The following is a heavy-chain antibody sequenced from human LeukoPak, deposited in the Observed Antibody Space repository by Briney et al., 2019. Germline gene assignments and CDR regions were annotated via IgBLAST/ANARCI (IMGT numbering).Heavy chain of an antibody. CDR1: GYTFTSYD. V-gene: IGHV1-46*01. Sequence: ASVKVSCKTSGYTFTSYDINWVRQVTGQGLEWMGIINPSGGSTSYAQKFQGRVTMTRDTSTSTVYMELSSLRSEDTAVYYCARDYGDYIPNNWFDPWGQGTLVTVSS. J-gene: IGHJ5*02. CDR2: INPSGGST. CDR3: ARDYGDYIPNNWFDP. D-gene: IGHD4-17*01.